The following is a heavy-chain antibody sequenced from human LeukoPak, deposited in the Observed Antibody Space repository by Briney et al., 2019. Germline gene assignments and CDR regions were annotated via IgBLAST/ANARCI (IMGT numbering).Heavy chain of an antibody. CDR1: GYTFTDYY. V-gene: IGHV1-46*01. J-gene: IGHJ4*02. Sequence: ASVKVSCKASGYTFTDYYIHWVRQAPGQGLEWMGVLYPRGGSPTYAQKFQGRVTLTCDTSTSTVYMELSSLTSEDTAVYSCARELHGGYFDYWGQGTLVIVSS. CDR2: LYPRGGSP. CDR3: ARELHGGYFDY. D-gene: IGHD3-16*01.